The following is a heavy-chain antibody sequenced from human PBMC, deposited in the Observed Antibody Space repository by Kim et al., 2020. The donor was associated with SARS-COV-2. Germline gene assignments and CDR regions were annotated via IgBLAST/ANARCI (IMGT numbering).Heavy chain of an antibody. CDR1: GFTFSSYA. D-gene: IGHD6-13*01. J-gene: IGHJ6*02. Sequence: GGSLRLSCAASGFTFSSYAMHWVRQAPGKGLEWVAVIWYDGSNKYYADSVKGRFTISRDNSKNTLYLQMNSLRAEDTAVYYCAKERIAAAGTYYYYYGMDVWGQGPTVTVSS. CDR2: IWYDGSNK. V-gene: IGHV3-33*06. CDR3: AKERIAAAGTYYYYYGMDV.